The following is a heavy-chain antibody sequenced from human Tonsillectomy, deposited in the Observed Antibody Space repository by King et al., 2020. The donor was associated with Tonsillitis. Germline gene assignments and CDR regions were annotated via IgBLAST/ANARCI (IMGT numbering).Heavy chain of an antibody. CDR2: ISFDGSNK. Sequence: VQLVESGGGVVHPGRSLRVSCAASGLTFSSYAMHWVRQAPGKGLEWVAIISFDGSNKSYADSVKGRFTISRDNSKNTLYLQMNSLRAEDTAVYYCARLLGSYFDSWGQGTLVTVSS. CDR1: GLTFSSYA. V-gene: IGHV3-30-3*01. CDR3: ARLLGSYFDS. J-gene: IGHJ4*02.